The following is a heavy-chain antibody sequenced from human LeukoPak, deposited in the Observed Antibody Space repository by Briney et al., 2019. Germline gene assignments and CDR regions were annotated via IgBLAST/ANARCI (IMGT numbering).Heavy chain of an antibody. V-gene: IGHV4-4*02. J-gene: IGHJ4*02. CDR2: INHSGST. Sequence: SGTLSLTCAVSGGSISSSNWWSWVRQPPGKGLEWIGEINHSGSTNYNPSLKSRVTISVDTSKNQFSLKLSSVTAADTAVYYCARHRSGWLQSSFDYWGQGTLVTVSS. CDR1: GGSISSSNW. D-gene: IGHD5-24*01. CDR3: ARHRSGWLQSSFDY.